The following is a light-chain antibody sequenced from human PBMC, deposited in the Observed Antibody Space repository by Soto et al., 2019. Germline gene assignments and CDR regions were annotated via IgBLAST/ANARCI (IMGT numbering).Light chain of an antibody. CDR2: GVT. V-gene: IGLV2-14*01. CDR1: SGDIGSYNR. J-gene: IGLJ1*01. CDR3: SSYTNINTRACV. Sequence: QSVLTQPASVSGSPGQSITISCTGTSGDIGSYNRVSWYQQHPGKAPKLIIYGVTDRPSGVSNRFSGSKSGNTASLTISGLQAEDEAEYYCSSYTNINTRACVFGTGTKV.